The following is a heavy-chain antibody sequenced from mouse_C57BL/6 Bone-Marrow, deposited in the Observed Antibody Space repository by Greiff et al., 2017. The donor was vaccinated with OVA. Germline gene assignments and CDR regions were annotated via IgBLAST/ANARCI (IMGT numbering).Heavy chain of an antibody. D-gene: IGHD2-1*01. V-gene: IGHV1-55*01. CDR3: ARDGNYD. J-gene: IGHJ2*01. CDR2: IYPGSGST. CDR1: GYTFTSYW. Sequence: QVHVKQPGAELVKPGASVKMSCKASGYTFTSYWITWVKQRPGQGLEWIGDIYPGSGSTNYNEKFKSKATLTVDTSSSTAYMQLSSLTSEDSAVYYCARDGNYDWGQGTTLTVSS.